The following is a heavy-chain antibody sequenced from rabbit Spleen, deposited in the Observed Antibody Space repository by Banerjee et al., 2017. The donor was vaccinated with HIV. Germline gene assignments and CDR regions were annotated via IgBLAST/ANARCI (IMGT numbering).Heavy chain of an antibody. CDR3: ARDLVTAIGWNFAL. CDR1: GFSFNDRDV. V-gene: IGHV1S45*01. CDR2: INIATGKS. D-gene: IGHD7-1*01. J-gene: IGHJ4*01. Sequence: QEQLEESGGGLVKPEGSLTLTCKASGFSFNDRDVMCWVRQAPGKGLEWITCINIATGKSVYASWVSGRFIMSRTSSTTVTLQMTSLTAADTATYFCARDLVTAIGWNFALWGPGTLVTVS.